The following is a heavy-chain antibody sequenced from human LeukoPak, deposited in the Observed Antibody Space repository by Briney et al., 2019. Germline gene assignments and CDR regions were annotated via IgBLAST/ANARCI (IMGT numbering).Heavy chain of an antibody. V-gene: IGHV4-61*02. CDR3: ARMLGYTAMVLFDY. D-gene: IGHD5-18*01. CDR1: GGSISSGSYY. CDR2: IYTSGST. J-gene: IGHJ4*02. Sequence: SQTLSLTCTVSGGSISSGSYYWSWIRQPAGKGLEWIGRIYTSGSTNYNPSLKSRVTISVDTSKNQFSLKLSSVTAADTAVYYCARMLGYTAMVLFDYWGQGTLVTVSS.